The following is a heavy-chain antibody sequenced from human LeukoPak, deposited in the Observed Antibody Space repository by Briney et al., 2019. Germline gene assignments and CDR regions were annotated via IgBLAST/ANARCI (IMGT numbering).Heavy chain of an antibody. CDR1: GYSFTSYW. Sequence: GESLKISCKGSGYSFTSYWIGWVRQMPGRGLEWMGIVNPGDSNARYSPPFQGQVTISADKSITTAYLQWSSLKASDTAIYYCARRFCSSGTCYYFDQWGQGTLVTVSS. CDR3: ARRFCSSGTCYYFDQ. CDR2: VNPGDSNA. V-gene: IGHV5-51*01. J-gene: IGHJ4*02. D-gene: IGHD2-15*01.